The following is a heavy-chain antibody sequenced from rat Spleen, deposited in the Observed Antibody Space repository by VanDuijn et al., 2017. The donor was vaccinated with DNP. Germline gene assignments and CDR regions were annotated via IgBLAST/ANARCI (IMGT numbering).Heavy chain of an antibody. J-gene: IGHJ3*01. D-gene: IGHD1-6*01. CDR2: IRYDGGSRT. CDR1: GFTFSDYY. Sequence: EVQLVESGGGLVQPGRSLKLSCAASGFTFSDYYMAWVRQAPTKGLEWVAYIRYDGGSRTYYPDSVKGRFTISRDNAKSGLYLQMNSLKSEDTATYYCARHGYYNARDWFAYWGQGTLVTVSS. V-gene: IGHV5-20*01. CDR3: ARHGYYNARDWFAY.